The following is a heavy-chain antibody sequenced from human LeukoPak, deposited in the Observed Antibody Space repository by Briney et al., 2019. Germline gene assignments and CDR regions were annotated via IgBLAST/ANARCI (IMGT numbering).Heavy chain of an antibody. V-gene: IGHV5-51*01. Sequence: GESLKISCKVSGYSFTSYCIGWVRQMPGKGLEWTGIIYPGDSGPTYSPSFQGQVTISVDKSINTAYLQWSSLQASDTAMYYCGMSGDRVPLQDDVFDVWGQGTIVTVST. CDR3: GMSGDRVPLQDDVFDV. CDR1: GYSFTSYC. J-gene: IGHJ3*01. CDR2: IYPGDSGP. D-gene: IGHD1-26*01.